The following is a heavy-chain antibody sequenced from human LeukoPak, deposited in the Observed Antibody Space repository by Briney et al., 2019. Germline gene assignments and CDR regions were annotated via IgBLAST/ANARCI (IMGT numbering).Heavy chain of an antibody. Sequence: ASVKVSCKASGGTFSSYAISWVRQAPGQGLEWMGRIIPILGIANYAQKFQGRVTITADKSTSTAYMELSSLRSEDTAVYYCAGSSTGYSSSWATSYYYYSMDVWGQGTTVTVSS. CDR2: IIPILGIA. CDR3: AGSSTGYSSSWATSYYYYSMDV. V-gene: IGHV1-69*04. J-gene: IGHJ6*02. CDR1: GGTFSSYA. D-gene: IGHD6-13*01.